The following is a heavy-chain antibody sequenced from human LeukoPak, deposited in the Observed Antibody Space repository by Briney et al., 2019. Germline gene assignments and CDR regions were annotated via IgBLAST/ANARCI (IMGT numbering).Heavy chain of an antibody. CDR3: ATARYSSSWYHYYYGMDV. J-gene: IGHJ6*02. D-gene: IGHD6-13*01. Sequence: SETLSLTCAVYGGSFSGYYWSWIRQPPGKGLEWIGEINHSGSTNYNPSLKSRVTTSVDTSKNQFSLKLSSVTAADTAVYYCATARYSSSWYHYYYGMDVWGQGTTVTVSS. CDR2: INHSGST. CDR1: GGSFSGYY. V-gene: IGHV4-34*01.